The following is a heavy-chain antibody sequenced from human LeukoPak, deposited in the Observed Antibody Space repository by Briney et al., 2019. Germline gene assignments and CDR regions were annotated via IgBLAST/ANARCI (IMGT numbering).Heavy chain of an antibody. V-gene: IGHV3-30*02. Sequence: GGSLRLSCAASGFTFSDNGMHWVRQAPGKGLELVAYIRHDGSDKYYADSVKGRFTVSRDNFKNTAYLQMNSLRPEDTATYYCAKDYFGPYYYMDVWGKGTTVTVSS. CDR3: AKDYFGPYYYMDV. D-gene: IGHD3-10*01. CDR2: IRHDGSDK. CDR1: GFTFSDNG. J-gene: IGHJ6*03.